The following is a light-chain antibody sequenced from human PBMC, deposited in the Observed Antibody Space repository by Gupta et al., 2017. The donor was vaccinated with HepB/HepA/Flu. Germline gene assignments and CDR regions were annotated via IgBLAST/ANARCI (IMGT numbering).Light chain of an antibody. CDR2: SNN. CDR3: AAWDDSLNGPG. J-gene: IGLJ2*01. CDR1: SYNIGSNT. V-gene: IGLV1-44*01. Sequence: QAVLTQPPSASGTPGQRVTISCSGSSYNIGSNTVNWYQQLPGTAPKLLIYSNNQRPSGVPDRFSGSKSGTSASLAISGLQSEDEADYYCAAWDDSLNGPGFGGGTKLT.